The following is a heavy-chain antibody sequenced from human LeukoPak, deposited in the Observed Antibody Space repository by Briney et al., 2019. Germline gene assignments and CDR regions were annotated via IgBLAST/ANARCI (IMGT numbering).Heavy chain of an antibody. CDR2: LYSDGST. Sequence: GGSLRLSCAASGFAVSRNYMSWVRQAPGKGLEWVSVLYSDGSTYHADSVKGRFTISRDNSKNTLYLQMNSLRAEDTAVYYCARDRTLRYCGGGSCHSLEYWGQGTLVTVSS. D-gene: IGHD2-15*01. V-gene: IGHV3-53*01. CDR1: GFAVSRNY. J-gene: IGHJ4*02. CDR3: ARDRTLRYCGGGSCHSLEY.